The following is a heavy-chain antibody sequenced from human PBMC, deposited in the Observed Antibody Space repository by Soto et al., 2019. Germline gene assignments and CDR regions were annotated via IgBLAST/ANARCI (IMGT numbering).Heavy chain of an antibody. J-gene: IGHJ4*02. CDR3: ARISQGTYCRGGNCYSDY. CDR1: GFTFSSYW. V-gene: IGHV3-74*01. CDR2: INGDGIST. D-gene: IGHD2-15*01. Sequence: EVQLVESGGDLVQPGGSLRLSCAASGFTFSSYWMHWVRQDPEKGLVWVSRINGDGISTSYADSVKGRFTISRDNAKDTIYLHMSSLGAEDTAVYYCARISQGTYCRGGNCYSDYWGQGTLVNVS.